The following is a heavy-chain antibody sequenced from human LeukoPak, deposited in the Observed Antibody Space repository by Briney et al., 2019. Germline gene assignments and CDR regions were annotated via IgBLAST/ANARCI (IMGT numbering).Heavy chain of an antibody. CDR1: GFTFSSYE. J-gene: IGHJ4*02. V-gene: IGHV3-48*03. CDR2: ISSSGSTI. Sequence: PGGSLRLSCAASGFTFSSYEMNWVRQAPGKGLEGVSYISSSGSTIYYADSVKGRFAISRDNAKNSLYLQMNSLRAEDTAVYYCARVQDHFDYWGQGTLVTVSS. CDR3: ARVQDHFDY.